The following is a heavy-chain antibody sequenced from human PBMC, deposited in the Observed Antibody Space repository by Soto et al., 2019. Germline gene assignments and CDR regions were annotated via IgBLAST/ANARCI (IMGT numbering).Heavy chain of an antibody. CDR2: IIPIFGTA. D-gene: IGHD5-18*01. V-gene: IGHV1-69*13. CDR3: ARGRQEDTAMVYWFDP. Sequence: ASVKVSCKASGGTFSSYAISWVRQAPGQGLEWMGGIIPIFGTANYAQKFQGRVTITADESTSTAYMELSSLRSEDTALYYCARGRQEDTAMVYWFDPWGQGTLVTVSS. CDR1: GGTFSSYA. J-gene: IGHJ5*02.